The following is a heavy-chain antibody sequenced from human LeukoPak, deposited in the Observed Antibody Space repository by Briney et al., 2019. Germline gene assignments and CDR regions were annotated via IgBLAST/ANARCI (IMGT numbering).Heavy chain of an antibody. J-gene: IGHJ5*02. CDR1: GFTFSSYW. CDR2: VKHDGSDK. V-gene: IGHV3-7*02. CDR3: ATAYYDSSGYYPNWFDP. D-gene: IGHD3-22*01. Sequence: PGGSLRLSCVASGFTFSSYWMTWVRQVPGKGLEWVANVKHDGSDKYYADSVKGRFTISRDNAKNSLYLQMNSLRAEDTAVYYCATAYYDSSGYYPNWFDPWGQGTLVTVSS.